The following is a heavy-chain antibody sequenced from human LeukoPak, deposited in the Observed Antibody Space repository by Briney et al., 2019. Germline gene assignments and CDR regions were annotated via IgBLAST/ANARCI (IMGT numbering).Heavy chain of an antibody. J-gene: IGHJ4*02. D-gene: IGHD3-22*01. Sequence: PSVKVSCKASGYTFTNYGISWVRQAPGQGLEWMGWISAYNGNTNYAQKLQGRVTMTTDTSTSTAYMELRSLRSDDTAVYYCARSGVGYYYDSRGYYPLDYWGQGTLVTVSS. CDR2: ISAYNGNT. CDR1: GYTFTNYG. CDR3: ARSGVGYYYDSRGYYPLDY. V-gene: IGHV1-18*01.